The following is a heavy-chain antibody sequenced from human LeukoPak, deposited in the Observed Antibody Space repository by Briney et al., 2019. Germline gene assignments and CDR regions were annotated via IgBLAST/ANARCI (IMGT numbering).Heavy chain of an antibody. V-gene: IGHV4-59*01. CDR1: GGSISSYY. CDR2: IYYSGST. D-gene: IGHD4-23*01. Sequence: SETLSLTCTVSGGSISSYYWSWIRQPPGKGLEWIGYIYYSGSTNYNPSLKSRVTISVDTSKNQFSLKLSSVTAADTAVYHCASTVVISDTEYFQHWGQGTLVTVSS. CDR3: ASTVVISDTEYFQH. J-gene: IGHJ1*01.